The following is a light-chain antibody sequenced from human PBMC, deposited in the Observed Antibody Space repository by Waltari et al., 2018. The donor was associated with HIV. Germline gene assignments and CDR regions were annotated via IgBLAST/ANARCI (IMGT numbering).Light chain of an antibody. V-gene: IGLV2-14*01. CDR2: EVS. CDR1: SSDVGGYNH. Sequence: QSALTQPASVSGSPGQSIPISCTGTSSDVGGYNHVPWYQQHPAKAPKLMISEVSNRPSGVITRFSASKSANTASLTISALQVEDEADYYCSSYTRSSTLYVFGTGTKVTVL. CDR3: SSYTRSSTLYV. J-gene: IGLJ1*01.